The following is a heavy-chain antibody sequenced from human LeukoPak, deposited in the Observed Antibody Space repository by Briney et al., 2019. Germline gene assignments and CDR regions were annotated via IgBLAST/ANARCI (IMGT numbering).Heavy chain of an antibody. D-gene: IGHD5-18*01. CDR1: GGSISSGGYY. J-gene: IGHJ4*02. V-gene: IGHV4-31*03. CDR3: ARARDTAMEPALFDY. Sequence: SETLSLTCTVSGGSISSGGYYWSWIRQHPGKGLEWIGYIYYSGSTYYNPSLKSRVTISVDTSKNQFSLKLSSVTAADTAVYYCARARDTAMEPALFDYWGRGTLVTVSS. CDR2: IYYSGST.